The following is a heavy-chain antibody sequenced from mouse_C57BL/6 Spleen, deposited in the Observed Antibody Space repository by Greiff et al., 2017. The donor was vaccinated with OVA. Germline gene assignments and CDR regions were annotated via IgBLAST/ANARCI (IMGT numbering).Heavy chain of an antibody. Sequence: VQLQQSGAELVRPGASVKLSCTASGFNIKDYYMHWVKQRPEQGLEWIGRIDPEDGDTEYAPKFQGKATMTADTSSNTAYLQLSSRTSEGTAVYYCTTDYGSRAYWGQGTLVTVSA. V-gene: IGHV14-1*01. D-gene: IGHD1-1*01. CDR1: GFNIKDYY. J-gene: IGHJ3*01. CDR3: TTDYGSRAY. CDR2: IDPEDGDT.